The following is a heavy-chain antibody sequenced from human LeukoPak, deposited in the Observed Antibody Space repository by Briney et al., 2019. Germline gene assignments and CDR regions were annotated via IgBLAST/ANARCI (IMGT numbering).Heavy chain of an antibody. CDR2: ISGSGGSI. Sequence: GGSLRLSCAASGFGFSSYAMNWVRQAPGKGLEWVSTISGSGGSIYYADSVKGRFTISRDNSKNTLSLQMNTLSAEDTAVYYCAKDIGGYNKPIEHWGQGTLVTVSS. CDR1: GFGFSSYA. D-gene: IGHD3-22*01. J-gene: IGHJ4*02. V-gene: IGHV3-23*01. CDR3: AKDIGGYNKPIEH.